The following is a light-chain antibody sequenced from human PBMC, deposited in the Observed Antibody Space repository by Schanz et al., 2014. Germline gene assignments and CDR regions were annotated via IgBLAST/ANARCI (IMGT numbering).Light chain of an antibody. Sequence: QSALTQPPSASGSPGQSVTISCTGTSSDVGGYNYVSWYQQHPGKAPKLMIYEVSKRPSGVSNRFSGSKSADTASLTISGLQAEDEAHYYCSSYAGSSTVVFGGGTKLTVL. CDR3: SSYAGSSTVV. J-gene: IGLJ2*01. CDR2: EVS. V-gene: IGLV2-8*01. CDR1: SSDVGGYNY.